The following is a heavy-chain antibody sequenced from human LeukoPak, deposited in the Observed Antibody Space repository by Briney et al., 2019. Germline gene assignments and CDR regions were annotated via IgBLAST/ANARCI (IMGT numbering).Heavy chain of an antibody. D-gene: IGHD3-10*01. J-gene: IGHJ4*02. CDR1: GGSISSGGYY. V-gene: IGHV4-31*03. Sequence: SETLSLTCTVSGGSISSGGYYWSWIRQHPGKGLEWIGYIYYSGSTYYNPSLKSRVTISVDTSKNQFSLKLSSVTAADTAVYYCARVVGPYYYGSGSYFSYWGQGTLVTVSS. CDR3: ARVVGPYYYGSGSYFSY. CDR2: IYYSGST.